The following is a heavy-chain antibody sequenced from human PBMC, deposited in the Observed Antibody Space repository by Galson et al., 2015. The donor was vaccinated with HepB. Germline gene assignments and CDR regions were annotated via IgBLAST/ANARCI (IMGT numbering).Heavy chain of an antibody. Sequence: SLRLSCAASGFTFRNYAMHWVRQAPGKGLDFVSAISGNGDITYYADSVKGRFSISRDNSKNIVYFQMTSLRPEDTAVYYCAKVNYGSGSYDDYRGQGTLLTVSS. D-gene: IGHD3-10*01. CDR1: GFTFRNYA. V-gene: IGHV3-64D*06. CDR3: AKVNYGSGSYDDY. CDR2: ISGNGDIT. J-gene: IGHJ4*02.